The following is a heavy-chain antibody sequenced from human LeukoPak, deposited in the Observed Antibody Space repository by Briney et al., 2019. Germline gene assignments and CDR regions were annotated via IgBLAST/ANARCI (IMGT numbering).Heavy chain of an antibody. D-gene: IGHD5-24*01. CDR2: INPSGGST. Sequence: ASVKVSCKASGYTFTSYYMQWVRQAPGQGLEWMGIINPSGGSTSYAQKFQGRVTMTRDMSTRTVYMELSSLRSEDTAVYYCARGRILDGPTSRSYYYYYMDVWGKGTTVTVSS. V-gene: IGHV1-46*01. CDR3: ARGRILDGPTSRSYYYYYMDV. J-gene: IGHJ6*03. CDR1: GYTFTSYY.